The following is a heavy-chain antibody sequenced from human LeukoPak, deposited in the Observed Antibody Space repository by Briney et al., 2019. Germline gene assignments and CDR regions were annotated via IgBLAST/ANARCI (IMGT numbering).Heavy chain of an antibody. CDR1: GFTFDDYA. Sequence: GGSLRLSCAASGFTFDDYAMHWVRQAPGKGLEWVSGISWNSGSIGYADSVKGRFTISRDNAKNSLYLQMNSLRAEDTALYYCAKEKVVVQYWGSGFDYWGQGTLVTVSS. CDR2: ISWNSGSI. CDR3: AKEKVVVQYWGSGFDY. J-gene: IGHJ4*02. D-gene: IGHD3-22*01. V-gene: IGHV3-9*01.